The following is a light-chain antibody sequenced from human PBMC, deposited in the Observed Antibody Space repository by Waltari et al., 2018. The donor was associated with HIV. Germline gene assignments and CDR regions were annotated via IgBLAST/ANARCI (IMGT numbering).Light chain of an antibody. CDR3: QVWDKTAACV. J-gene: IGLJ3*02. CDR2: DDS. V-gene: IGLV3-21*02. CDR1: DLGSKS. Sequence: SYVLTQPPSVSVAPGQTASITCRGDDLGSKSVQRYYQKSGQTPLLVVYDDSDRPSGIPARFSGSNSDNTATLNISRVAAGDEADYHCQVWDKTAACVFGGGTKLTVL.